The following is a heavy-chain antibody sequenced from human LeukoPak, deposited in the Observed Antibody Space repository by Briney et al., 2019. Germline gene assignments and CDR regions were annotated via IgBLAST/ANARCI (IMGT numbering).Heavy chain of an antibody. D-gene: IGHD3-22*01. J-gene: IGHJ4*02. CDR2: ISNGGATT. CDR1: GFTFSSYW. Sequence: GGSLRLSCAASGFTFSSYWMSWVRQAPGKGLEWVSGISNGGATTDFADSVKGRFTISRDNSKNTLFLQMNTLRAEDTAVYYCAKEPYYYDRSGYYHYFDCWGQGTLVTVSS. V-gene: IGHV3-23*01. CDR3: AKEPYYYDRSGYYHYFDC.